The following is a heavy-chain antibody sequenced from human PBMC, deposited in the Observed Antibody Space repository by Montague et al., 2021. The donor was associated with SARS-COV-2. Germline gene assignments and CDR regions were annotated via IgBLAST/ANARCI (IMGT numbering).Heavy chain of an antibody. D-gene: IGHD4-17*01. CDR2: IDWDDDK. Sequence: PALVKPTQTLTLTCTFSGFSLSTSGMCVSWIRQPPGKALEWLARIDWDDDKCYSTSLKTRLTISKDTSKNQVVLTMTNMDPVDTATYYCARILATVNAFDIWGQGTMVTVSS. V-gene: IGHV2-70*11. CDR3: ARILATVNAFDI. CDR1: GFSLSTSGMC. J-gene: IGHJ3*02.